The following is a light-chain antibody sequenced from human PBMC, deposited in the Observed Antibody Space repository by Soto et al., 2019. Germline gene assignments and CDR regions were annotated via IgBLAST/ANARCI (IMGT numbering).Light chain of an antibody. Sequence: QSALTQPPSASGSPGQSVTISCTGTSSDVGGYNYVSWYQQHPGKAPKLMIYEVTKRPSGVPDRFSGSKSGNTASLTVSGLQAEDEADYYCSSYAGRTDFVFGTGTKVTVL. CDR2: EVT. CDR1: SSDVGGYNY. CDR3: SSYAGRTDFV. V-gene: IGLV2-8*01. J-gene: IGLJ1*01.